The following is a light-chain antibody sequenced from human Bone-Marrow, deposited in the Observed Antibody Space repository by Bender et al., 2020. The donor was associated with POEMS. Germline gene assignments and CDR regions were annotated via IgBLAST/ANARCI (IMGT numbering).Light chain of an antibody. CDR3: AAWDGSLNAWV. Sequence: QSVLTQPPSASGTPGQRVTLSCSGSSSNIGSQTVNWYQQLPGTAPELLIYSDNQRPSGVPDRFSGSKSGTSASLAISGLQSEDEADYYCAAWDGSLNAWVFGGGTKLTVL. CDR1: SSNIGSQT. V-gene: IGLV1-44*01. CDR2: SDN. J-gene: IGLJ3*02.